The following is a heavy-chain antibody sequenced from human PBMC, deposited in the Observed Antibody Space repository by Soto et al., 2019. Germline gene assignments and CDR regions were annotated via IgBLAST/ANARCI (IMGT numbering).Heavy chain of an antibody. J-gene: IGHJ4*02. D-gene: IGHD2-15*01. Sequence: SETLSLTCTVSGGSISSSSYYWGWIRQPPGKGLEWIGSIYYSGSTYYNPSLKSRVTISVDTSKNQFSLKLSSVTAADTAVYYCARHRETVVVVAATHFDYWGQGTLVTVSS. CDR3: ARHRETVVVVAATHFDY. V-gene: IGHV4-39*01. CDR1: GGSISSSSYY. CDR2: IYYSGST.